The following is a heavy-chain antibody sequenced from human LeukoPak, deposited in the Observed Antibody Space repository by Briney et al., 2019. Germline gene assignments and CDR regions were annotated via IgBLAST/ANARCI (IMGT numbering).Heavy chain of an antibody. V-gene: IGHV4-59*12. CDR2: AYYGGST. Sequence: SETLSLTCTVSGDSISSYCWSWIRQPPGMTLEWIGCAYYGGSTNYNPSLKSRVTISVDRSKNQFSLKLTSVTVADTAVYYCARSCGGDCWGTFDYWGQGTLVTVSS. CDR1: GDSISSYC. CDR3: ARSCGGDCWGTFDY. D-gene: IGHD2-21*01. J-gene: IGHJ4*02.